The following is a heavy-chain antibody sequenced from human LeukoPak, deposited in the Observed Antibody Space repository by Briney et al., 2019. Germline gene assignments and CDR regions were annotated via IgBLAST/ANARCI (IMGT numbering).Heavy chain of an antibody. CDR3: ARVGATVTNEYYFDY. J-gene: IGHJ4*02. V-gene: IGHV4-61*02. Sequence: PSQTLSLTCTVSGGSISSGDYYWSWIRQPAGKGLEWIGRIYTSGSTSYSPSLKSRVTISLDTSKNQFSLRLSSVTAADTAVYYCARVGATVTNEYYFDYWGQGTLVTVSS. CDR2: IYTSGST. CDR1: GGSISSGDYY. D-gene: IGHD4-11*01.